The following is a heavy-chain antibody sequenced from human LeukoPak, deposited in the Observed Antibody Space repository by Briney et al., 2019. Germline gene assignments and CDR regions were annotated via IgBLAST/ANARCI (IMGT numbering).Heavy chain of an antibody. D-gene: IGHD5/OR15-5a*01. CDR1: GGTFSSYA. CDR3: ARDPRGNSVYVFDY. V-gene: IGHV1-46*01. CDR2: INPSGGST. J-gene: IGHJ4*02. Sequence: ASVKVSCKASGGTFSSYALTWVRQAPGQGLEWMGFINPSGGSTRYAQNFQGRVTMTRDTSTSTIYMELSSLRSEDTAVYYCARDPRGNSVYVFDYWGQGTLVTVSS.